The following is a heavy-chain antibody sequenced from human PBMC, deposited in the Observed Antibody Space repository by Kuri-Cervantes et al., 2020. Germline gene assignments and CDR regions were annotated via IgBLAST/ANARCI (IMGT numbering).Heavy chain of an antibody. Sequence: GSLRLSCTVSGGSISSYYWSWIRQPPGKGLEWIGYIYYSGSTNYNPSLKSRVTISVDTSKNQFSLKLGSVTAADTAVYYCARADSITAAGAFDSWGQGTLVTVSS. CDR1: GGSISSYY. V-gene: IGHV4-59*01. J-gene: IGHJ4*02. D-gene: IGHD6-13*01. CDR3: ARADSITAAGAFDS. CDR2: IYYSGST.